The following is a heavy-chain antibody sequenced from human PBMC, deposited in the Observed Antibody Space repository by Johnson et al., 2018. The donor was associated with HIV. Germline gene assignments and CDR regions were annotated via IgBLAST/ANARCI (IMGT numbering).Heavy chain of an antibody. V-gene: IGHV3-30*14. Sequence: QVQLVESGGGLVKPGGSLRLSCAASGFTFSDYYMSWIRQAPGKGLEWVAVISDDGSNKYYADSVKGRFSISRDNSKNTLYLQMNNLRAGDTAVYYCARWSGSYYLVKGAFDFWGQGTMVTVSS. CDR3: ARWSGSYYLVKGAFDF. CDR2: ISDDGSNK. J-gene: IGHJ3*01. CDR1: GFTFSDYY. D-gene: IGHD1-26*01.